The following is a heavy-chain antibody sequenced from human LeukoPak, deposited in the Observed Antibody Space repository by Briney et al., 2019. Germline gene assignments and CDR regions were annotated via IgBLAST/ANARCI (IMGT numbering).Heavy chain of an antibody. Sequence: PGGSLRLSCAASGFTFSRSAMHWVRQAPGKGLEWVAIISYDGGNKYYADSVKGRFTISRDNSKNTLYLQMNSLRAEDTAVYYCAKVGGEGLLHRHFDYWGQGTLVTVSS. J-gene: IGHJ4*02. D-gene: IGHD3-3*01. CDR1: GFTFSRSA. V-gene: IGHV3-30*04. CDR3: AKVGGEGLLHRHFDY. CDR2: ISYDGGNK.